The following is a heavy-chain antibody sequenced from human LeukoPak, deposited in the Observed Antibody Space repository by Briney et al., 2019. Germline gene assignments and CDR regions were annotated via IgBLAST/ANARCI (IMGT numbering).Heavy chain of an antibody. CDR3: ASSHYYHKLAYHFYY. D-gene: IGHD3-22*01. Sequence: ASVKVSCKASGYTFTSYGISWVRQAPGQGLEWMGWISAYNGNTNYAQKLQGRVTMTTDTSTSTAYMELRSLRSDDTAVYYCASSHYYHKLAYHFYYWGQGTLVTVSS. CDR2: ISAYNGNT. V-gene: IGHV1-18*01. CDR1: GYTFTSYG. J-gene: IGHJ4*02.